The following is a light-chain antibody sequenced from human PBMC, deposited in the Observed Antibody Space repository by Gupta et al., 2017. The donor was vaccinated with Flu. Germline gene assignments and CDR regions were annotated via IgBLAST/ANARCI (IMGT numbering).Light chain of an antibody. Sequence: NFMLTQPHSVSESPGRTVTISCSRTSGSIASNRVQWYQQRPGSAPSIVIYEDTQRPSGVPDRLSGSIDSSSNSASLTXSXLKTEDXADYYCQSYDTNNPWVFGGGTKLTVL. J-gene: IGLJ3*02. V-gene: IGLV6-57*03. CDR3: QSYDTNNPWV. CDR1: SGSIASNR. CDR2: EDT.